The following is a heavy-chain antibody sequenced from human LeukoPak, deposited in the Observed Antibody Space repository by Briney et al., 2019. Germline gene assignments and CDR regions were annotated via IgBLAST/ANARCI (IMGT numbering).Heavy chain of an antibody. V-gene: IGHV1-24*01. J-gene: IGHJ4*02. CDR3: ARLVGYSYEYYFDY. CDR1: GYTLTELS. D-gene: IGHD5-18*01. CDR2: FDPEDGET. Sequence: GASVKVSCKVSGYTLTELSMHWVRQAPGKGLEWMGGFDPEDGETIYAQKFQGRVTMTRNTSISTAYMELSSLRSEDTAVYYCARLVGYSYEYYFDYWGQGTLVTVSS.